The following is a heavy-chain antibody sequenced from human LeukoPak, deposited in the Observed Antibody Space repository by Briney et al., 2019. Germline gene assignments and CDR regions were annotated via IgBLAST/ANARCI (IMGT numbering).Heavy chain of an antibody. J-gene: IGHJ4*02. D-gene: IGHD2-2*01. CDR3: ARVSGDCSSTSCSHFDY. V-gene: IGHV1-2*02. CDR2: INPNSGGT. Sequence: ASVKVSCKASGYTFTGYYMHWVRQAPGQGLEWMGWINPNSGGTNYAQKFQGRVTMTRDTSISTAYMELSRLRSDDTAVYYCARVSGDCSSTSCSHFDYWGQGTLVTVSS. CDR1: GYTFTGYY.